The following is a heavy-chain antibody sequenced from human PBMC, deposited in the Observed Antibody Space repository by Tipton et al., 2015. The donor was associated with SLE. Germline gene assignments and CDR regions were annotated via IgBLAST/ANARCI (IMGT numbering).Heavy chain of an antibody. Sequence: GSLRLSCAASGFTFDDYAMHWVRQAPGKGLEWASLISWDGGSTYYADSVKGRFTISRDNSKNSLYLQMNSLREADTAVYYCARDRIKWYFDLWGRGTLVAVSA. CDR2: ISWDGGST. CDR1: GFTFDDYA. J-gene: IGHJ2*01. V-gene: IGHV3-43D*03. CDR3: ARDRIKWYFDL.